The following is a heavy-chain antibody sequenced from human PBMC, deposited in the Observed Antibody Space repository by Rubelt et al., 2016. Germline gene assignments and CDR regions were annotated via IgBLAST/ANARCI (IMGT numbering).Heavy chain of an antibody. J-gene: IGHJ5*02. CDR1: VGSISSSSYY. Sequence: QLQLQESGPGLVKPSETLSLTCTVSVGSISSSSYYWGWIRQPPGKVLEWIGYIYYSGGTNYNPSLKSRFTISVDTSKDQFSLKLSSVTAADTAVYYCARRVGATTECWFDPWGQGTLVTVSS. CDR3: ARRVGATTECWFDP. CDR2: IYYSGGT. D-gene: IGHD1-26*01. V-gene: IGHV4-61*05.